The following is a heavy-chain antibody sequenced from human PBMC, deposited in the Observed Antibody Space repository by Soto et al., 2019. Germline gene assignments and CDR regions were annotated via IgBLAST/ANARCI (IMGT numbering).Heavy chain of an antibody. J-gene: IGHJ6*02. D-gene: IGHD1-26*01. V-gene: IGHV3-30-3*01. CDR3: ARMGGTVVGATNYYYYGMDV. CDR2: ISYDGSNK. Sequence: QVQLVESGGGVVQPGRSLRLSCAASGFTFSSYAMHWVRQAPGKGLEWVAVISYDGSNKYYADSVKGRFTISRDNSKNTLYLQMNSLRAEDTAVYYCARMGGTVVGATNYYYYGMDVWGQGTTVTVSS. CDR1: GFTFSSYA.